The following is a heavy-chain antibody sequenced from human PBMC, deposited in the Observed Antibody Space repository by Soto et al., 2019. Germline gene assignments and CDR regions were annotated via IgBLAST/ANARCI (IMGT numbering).Heavy chain of an antibody. CDR1: GGSFSGYY. V-gene: IGHV4-34*01. D-gene: IGHD6-13*01. J-gene: IGHJ4*02. Sequence: WETLSLTCAVNGGSFSGYYWSWIRQPPGKGLEWIGYIYNVGSTILNPSLTRRVTISVDTSKNQFSLKLSSVTAADTAVYCCARFTVYSTSWSSGYFDYWGQGILVTVS. CDR3: ARFTVYSTSWSSGYFDY. CDR2: IYNVGST.